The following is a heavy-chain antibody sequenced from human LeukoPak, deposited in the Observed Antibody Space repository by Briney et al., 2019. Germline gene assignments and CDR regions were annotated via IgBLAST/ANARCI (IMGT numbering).Heavy chain of an antibody. CDR2: ISGYNGNT. J-gene: IGHJ4*02. Sequence: ASVKVSCKASGYIFTNYGISWVRQAPGQGLEWMGWISGYNGNTNYEQKFQGRVTMTTDTSTSTAYMELRTLTSDDTAVYYCARDLVLWYLDYWGQGTLVTVSS. CDR1: GYIFTNYG. CDR3: ARDLVLWYLDY. D-gene: IGHD2-15*01. V-gene: IGHV1-18*01.